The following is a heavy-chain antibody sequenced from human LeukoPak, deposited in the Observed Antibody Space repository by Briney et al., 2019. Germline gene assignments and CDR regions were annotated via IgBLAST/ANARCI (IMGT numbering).Heavy chain of an antibody. J-gene: IGHJ5*02. Sequence: GGSLRLSCAASGFTFSSYAMSWVRQAPGKGLEWVSAISGSGGSTYYADSVKGRFTISRDNSKNTLYLQMNSLRAEDTAVYYCAKDRDHFDWLLGWFDPWGQGTLVTVSS. V-gene: IGHV3-23*01. CDR2: ISGSGGST. CDR1: GFTFSSYA. CDR3: AKDRDHFDWLLGWFDP. D-gene: IGHD3-9*01.